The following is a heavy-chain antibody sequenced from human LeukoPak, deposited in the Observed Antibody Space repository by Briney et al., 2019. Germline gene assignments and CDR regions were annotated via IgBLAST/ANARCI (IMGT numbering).Heavy chain of an antibody. J-gene: IGHJ3*02. Sequence: SATLSLTCAVSGGSISSYYWSWIRQPPGKGLEWIGYIYYSGSTNYNPSLKSRVTISVDTSKNQFSLKLSSVTAADTVVYYCARDGDPVYYDILTGYYIGAFDIWGQGTMVTVSS. V-gene: IGHV4-59*01. CDR3: ARDGDPVYYDILTGYYIGAFDI. D-gene: IGHD3-9*01. CDR2: IYYSGST. CDR1: GGSISSYY.